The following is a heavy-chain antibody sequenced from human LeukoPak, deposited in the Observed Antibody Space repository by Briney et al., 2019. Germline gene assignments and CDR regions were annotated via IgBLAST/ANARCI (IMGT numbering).Heavy chain of an antibody. Sequence: ASVKVSCKASGYTFTSYGISWVRQAPGQGLEWMGWISAYNGNTNYAQKLQGRVTMTTDTSTSTAYMELRSLRSDDTAVYYCARDVSIAVAGTKYFDYWGREPWSPSPQ. CDR2: ISAYNGNT. V-gene: IGHV1-18*01. CDR3: ARDVSIAVAGTKYFDY. D-gene: IGHD6-19*01. CDR1: GYTFTSYG. J-gene: IGHJ4*02.